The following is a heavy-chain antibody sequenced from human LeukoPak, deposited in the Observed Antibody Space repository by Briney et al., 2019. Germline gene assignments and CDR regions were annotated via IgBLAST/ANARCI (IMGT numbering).Heavy chain of an antibody. J-gene: IGHJ3*02. V-gene: IGHV3-20*04. CDR2: INWNGGST. Sequence: GGSLRLSCAASGFTFDDYGMSWARQAPGKGLEWVSGINWNGGSTGYADSVKGRFTISRDNAKNSLYLQMNCLRAEDTALYYCARDPSTFDAFDIWGQGTVVTVSS. CDR1: GFTFDDYG. D-gene: IGHD4-11*01. CDR3: ARDPSTFDAFDI.